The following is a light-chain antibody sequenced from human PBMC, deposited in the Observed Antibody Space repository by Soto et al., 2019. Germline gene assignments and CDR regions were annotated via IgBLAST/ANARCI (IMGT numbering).Light chain of an antibody. J-gene: IGKJ4*01. CDR1: QSVNKN. Sequence: DIAMTQSPSSLSASVGDRVTISCRASQSVNKNLNWYQQKPGNVPTLLIYAASTLQRGVPSRFNGSGFGTDFTLTISNLQSEDFATYYCQQDYSSPLSFGGGTKVEIK. CDR3: QQDYSSPLS. V-gene: IGKV1-39*01. CDR2: AAS.